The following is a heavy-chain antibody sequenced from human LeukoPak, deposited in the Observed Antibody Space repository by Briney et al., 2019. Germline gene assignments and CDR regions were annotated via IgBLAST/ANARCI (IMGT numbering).Heavy chain of an antibody. CDR3: ARGRRYFDL. J-gene: IGHJ2*01. V-gene: IGHV4-61*01. Sequence: SETLSLTCTVSGYSISSGYYWSWIRQPPGKGLEWIGYIYYSGNTNYNPSLKSRVTISIDTSKNQFSLKLSSVTAADTAVYYCARGRRYFDLWGRDTLVTVSS. CDR2: IYYSGNT. CDR1: GYSISSGYY.